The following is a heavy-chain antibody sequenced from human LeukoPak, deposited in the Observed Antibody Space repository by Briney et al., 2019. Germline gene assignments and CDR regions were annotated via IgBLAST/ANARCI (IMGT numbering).Heavy chain of an antibody. CDR3: ATSAVVDTSAFYYVDD. Sequence: SQTLSLTWFVSGGSINIHYWSWVRQHPGKGREWIGNIDYRGTTNYNPSLRGRVTISIDTSKKHFSLSLTSVTAADTAVYFCATSAVVDTSAFYYVDDWGQGTLVTVSS. D-gene: IGHD3-10*02. J-gene: IGHJ4*02. V-gene: IGHV4-59*11. CDR2: IDYRGTT. CDR1: GGSINIHY.